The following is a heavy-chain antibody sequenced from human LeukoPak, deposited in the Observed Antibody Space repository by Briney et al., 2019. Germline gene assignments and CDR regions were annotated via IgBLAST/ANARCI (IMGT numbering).Heavy chain of an antibody. D-gene: IGHD3-3*01. V-gene: IGHV1-46*01. CDR1: GYTFTSYY. J-gene: IGHJ5*02. Sequence: ASVKVSCKASGYTFTSYYMHWVRQAPGQGLEWMGIINPSGGSTSYAQKFQGRVTMTRDTSTSTVYMELSSLRSEDTAVYYCARSASDYDFWSGFSTWFDPWGQGTLVTVSS. CDR3: ARSASDYDFWSGFSTWFDP. CDR2: INPSGGST.